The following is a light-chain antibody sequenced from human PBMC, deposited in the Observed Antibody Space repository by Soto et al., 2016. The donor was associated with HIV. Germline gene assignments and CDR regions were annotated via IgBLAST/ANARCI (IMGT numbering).Light chain of an antibody. J-gene: IGKJ2*01. CDR3: QQSDSPPYT. Sequence: DIQLTQSPSSLSASVGDRVTITCRASQGIATYLAWSQQKPGKAPQLLIYGASTLQSGVPSRFSGSGSGTEFTLTISSLQPEDSATYFCQQSDSPPYTFGQGTKVQI. CDR1: QGIATY. V-gene: IGKV1-9*01. CDR2: GAS.